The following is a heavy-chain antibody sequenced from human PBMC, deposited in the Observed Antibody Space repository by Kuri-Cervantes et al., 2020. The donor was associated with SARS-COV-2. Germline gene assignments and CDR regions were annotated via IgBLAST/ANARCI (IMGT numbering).Heavy chain of an antibody. Sequence: SETLSLTCTVSGYSISSGYYWGWIRQPPGKGLEWIGSIYHSGSTYYNPSLKSRVTISVDTSKNQFSLKLSSVTAADTAVYYCAKSSTITIFGVVIIPEYFQHWGQGTLVTVSS. CDR3: AKSSTITIFGVVIIPEYFQH. V-gene: IGHV4-38-2*02. J-gene: IGHJ1*01. CDR1: GYSISSGYY. D-gene: IGHD3-3*01. CDR2: IYHSGST.